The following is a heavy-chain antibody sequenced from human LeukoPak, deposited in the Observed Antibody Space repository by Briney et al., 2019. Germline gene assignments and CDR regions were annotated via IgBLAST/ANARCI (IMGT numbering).Heavy chain of an antibody. V-gene: IGHV3-74*03. Sequence: GGSLRLSCTVSGFTITNNWMYWVRQAPGRGLVWVSRIKMDERSAVYADSVKGRFIISRDNAKNTVYLQMNSLRADDTAVYYCATVFKGSSLQDYWGQGTLVAVSS. D-gene: IGHD3-10*01. CDR2: IKMDERSA. CDR3: ATVFKGSSLQDY. CDR1: GFTITNNW. J-gene: IGHJ4*02.